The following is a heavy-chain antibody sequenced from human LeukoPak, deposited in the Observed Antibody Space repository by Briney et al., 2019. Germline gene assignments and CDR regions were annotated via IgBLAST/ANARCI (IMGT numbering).Heavy chain of an antibody. CDR3: ARGHRYCSSTSCYTDY. J-gene: IGHJ4*02. CDR2: INPNSGGT. V-gene: IGHV1-2*02. Sequence: ASVTVSCKASGYTFTGYYMHWVRQAPGQGLEWMGWINPNSGGTNYAQTFQGRVTMTRDTSISTAYMELSRLRSDDTAVYYCARGHRYCSSTSCYTDYWGQGTLVTVSS. CDR1: GYTFTGYY. D-gene: IGHD2-2*02.